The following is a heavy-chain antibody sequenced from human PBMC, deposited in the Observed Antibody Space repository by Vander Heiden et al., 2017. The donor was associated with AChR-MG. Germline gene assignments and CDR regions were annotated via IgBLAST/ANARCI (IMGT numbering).Heavy chain of an antibody. CDR1: GFPFDDYA. J-gene: IGHJ6*02. V-gene: IGHV3-9*01. CDR3: AKTNYYYYGMDV. CDR2: ISWNSGSI. Sequence: EVQLVESGGGLVQPGRSLRLSCAASGFPFDDYAMHWVRQAPGKGLEWVSGISWNSGSIGYADSVKGRFTISRDNAKNSLYLQMNSLRTEDTALYYCAKTNYYYYGMDVWCQGTTVTLSS.